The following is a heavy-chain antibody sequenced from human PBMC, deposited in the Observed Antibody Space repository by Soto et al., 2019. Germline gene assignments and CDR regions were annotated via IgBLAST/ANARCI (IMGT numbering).Heavy chain of an antibody. CDR2: ISGYNGNT. V-gene: IGHV1-18*01. J-gene: IGHJ6*02. CDR3: AREGQAPYYYYGMDV. CDR1: GYTLTNYG. Sequence: QVQVVQSGDEVKKPGASVKVSCKASGYTLTNYGFSWVRQAPGQGLEWMGWISGYNGNTKYAEKFQGRVTMTTDTSTSTAHMELRSLRSVDTAVYYCAREGQAPYYYYGMDVWGQGTAVTVSS.